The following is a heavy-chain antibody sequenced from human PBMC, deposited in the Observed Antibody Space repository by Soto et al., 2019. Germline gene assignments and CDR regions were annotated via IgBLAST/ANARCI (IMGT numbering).Heavy chain of an antibody. V-gene: IGHV1-18*01. J-gene: IGHJ4*02. CDR2: ISTYNGNT. CDR3: AREMVRGVGSDY. Sequence: ASVKVSCKASGGTFSSYAISWVRQAPGQGLEWMGWISTYNGNTKYAQKIQGRVTMTTDTSTSTAYMELRSLRSDDTAVFYCAREMVRGVGSDYWGQGTLVTVLL. D-gene: IGHD3-10*01. CDR1: GGTFSSYA.